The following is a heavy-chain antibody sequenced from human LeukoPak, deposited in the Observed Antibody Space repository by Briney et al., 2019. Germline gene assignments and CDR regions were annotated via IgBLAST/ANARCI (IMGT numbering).Heavy chain of an antibody. CDR1: GFTFSDYA. CDR3: ARDRFMVRGVMVSTFDL. D-gene: IGHD3-10*01. CDR2: IGKDGSNK. V-gene: IGHV3-33*01. Sequence: PGGSLRLSCAASGFTFSDYAMHWVRQAPGKGLEWVAVIGKDGSNKYDADSVKGRFTISRDNSKNMMYLQMNSLRAEDTAVYYCARDRFMVRGVMVSTFDLWGQGTMVTVSS. J-gene: IGHJ3*01.